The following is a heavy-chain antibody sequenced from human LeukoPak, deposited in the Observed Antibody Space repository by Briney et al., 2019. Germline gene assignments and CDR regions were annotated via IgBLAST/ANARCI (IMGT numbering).Heavy chain of an antibody. J-gene: IGHJ4*02. CDR3: ASVVGATGSSDY. D-gene: IGHD2-15*01. CDR1: GVSISSDY. CDR2: IYYIGST. V-gene: IGHV4-59*01. Sequence: SETLSLTCTVSGVSISSDYWSWIRQPPGKGLEWIWDIYYIGSTNYNPSLKSRITTSVDTSKSHFSLKLSSVTAADTAVYYCASVVGATGSSDYWGQGTLVTVSS.